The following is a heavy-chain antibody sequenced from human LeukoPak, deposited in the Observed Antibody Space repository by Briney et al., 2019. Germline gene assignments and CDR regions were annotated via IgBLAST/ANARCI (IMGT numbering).Heavy chain of an antibody. CDR3: ARVGARQILEY. Sequence: GGSLRPSCAASEFTFSSYWMSWVRQAPGKGLEWVANIKQDGGEKYYLDSVKGRFTVSRDNAKNSLYLQMSSLRAEDTAVYYCARVGARQILEYWGQGTLVTVSS. V-gene: IGHV3-7*01. CDR1: EFTFSSYW. CDR2: IKQDGGEK. J-gene: IGHJ4*02. D-gene: IGHD4-17*01.